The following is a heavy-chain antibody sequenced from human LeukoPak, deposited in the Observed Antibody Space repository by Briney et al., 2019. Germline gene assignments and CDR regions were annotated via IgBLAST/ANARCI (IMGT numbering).Heavy chain of an antibody. D-gene: IGHD5-18*01. V-gene: IGHV1-24*01. Sequence: ASVKVSCKVSGYTLTELSIHWVRQAPGKGLEWMGGFDPEDGETIYAQKFQGRVTMTEDTSTDTAYMELSSLRSEDTAVYYCATRRAYTAMVFYWGQGTLVTVSS. CDR2: FDPEDGET. CDR1: GYTLTELS. J-gene: IGHJ4*02. CDR3: ATRRAYTAMVFY.